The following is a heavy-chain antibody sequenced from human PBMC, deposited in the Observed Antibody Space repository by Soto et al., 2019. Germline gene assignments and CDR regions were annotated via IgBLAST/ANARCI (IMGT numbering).Heavy chain of an antibody. CDR2: IYYSGST. J-gene: IGHJ4*02. CDR3: ARAPIPAAIDY. V-gene: IGHV4-31*03. Sequence: TLSLTCTVSGGSISSGGYYWSWIRQHPGKGLEWIGYIYYSGSTYYNPSLKSRVTISVDTSKNQLSLKLSSVTAADTAVYYCARAPIPAAIDYWGQGTLVTVSS. CDR1: GGSISSGGYY. D-gene: IGHD2-2*01.